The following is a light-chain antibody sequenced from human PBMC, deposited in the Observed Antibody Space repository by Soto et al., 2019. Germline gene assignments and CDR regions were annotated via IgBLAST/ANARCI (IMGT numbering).Light chain of an antibody. Sequence: QSVLTQPPSVSGAPGQRVTISCTGSSSNIGAGYDVHWYQQLPGTAPKLLIYGNSNRPSGVPDRFSGSKSGTSASLAITGLQAEDEADYNCQCYDGSLSGYVFGTGTKVAVL. CDR2: GNS. J-gene: IGLJ1*01. CDR1: SSNIGAGYD. CDR3: QCYDGSLSGYV. V-gene: IGLV1-40*01.